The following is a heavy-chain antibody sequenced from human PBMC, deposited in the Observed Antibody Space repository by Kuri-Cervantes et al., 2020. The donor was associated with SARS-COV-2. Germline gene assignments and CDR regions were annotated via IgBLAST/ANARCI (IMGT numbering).Heavy chain of an antibody. CDR2: INPSGGST. Sequence: ASVKVSCKASGYTFTSYYMHWVRQAPGQGLEWMGIINPSGGSTSYAQKFQGRVTMTRDTSTSTVYMELSSLRSEDTAVYYCARENGGVRGEWGLYYYYYMDVWGKGTTVTVSS. V-gene: IGHV1-46*03. CDR3: ARENGGVRGEWGLYYYYYMDV. D-gene: IGHD3-10*01. CDR1: GYTFTSYY. J-gene: IGHJ6*03.